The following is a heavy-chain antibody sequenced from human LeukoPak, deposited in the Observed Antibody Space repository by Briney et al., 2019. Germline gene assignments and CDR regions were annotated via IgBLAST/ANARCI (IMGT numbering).Heavy chain of an antibody. CDR2: INSDGSST. CDR3: ARDPSYYDILTGYYYYYGMDV. J-gene: IGHJ6*02. V-gene: IGHV3-74*01. CDR1: GFTFSSYW. D-gene: IGHD3-9*01. Sequence: QPGGSLRLSCAASGFTFSSYWMHWVRQAPGKGLVWVSHINSDGSSTSYADSVKGRFTISRDNAKNTLYLQMNSLRAEDTAVYYCARDPSYYDILTGYYYYYGMDVWGQGTTVTVSS.